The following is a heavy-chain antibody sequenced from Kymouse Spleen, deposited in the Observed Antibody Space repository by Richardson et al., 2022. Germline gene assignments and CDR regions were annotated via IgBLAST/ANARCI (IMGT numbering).Heavy chain of an antibody. Sequence: QVQLQQWGAGLLKPSETLSLTCAVYGGSFSGYYWSWIRQPPGKGLEWIGEINHSGSTNYNPSLKSRVTISVDTSKNQFSLKLSSVTAADTAVYYCARAYDSGWSYGMDVWGQGTTVTVSS. D-gene: IGHD6-19*01. CDR1: GGSFSGYY. V-gene: IGHV4-34*01. CDR2: INHSGST. J-gene: IGHJ6*02. CDR3: ARAYDSGWSYGMDV.